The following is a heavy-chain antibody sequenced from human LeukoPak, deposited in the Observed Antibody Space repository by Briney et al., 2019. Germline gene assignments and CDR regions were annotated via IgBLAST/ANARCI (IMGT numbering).Heavy chain of an antibody. CDR3: ARNASDSGTSYFDY. V-gene: IGHV4-39*01. Sequence: KPSETLSLTCTVSGGSISSSTYYWGWIRQPPGKGLEWIGNIYYSGSTSYNPSLKSRVTISVDTSKNQFSLKLDSVTAADTAVYYCARNASDSGTSYFDYWGQGTLVTVSS. CDR2: IYYSGST. D-gene: IGHD1-26*01. J-gene: IGHJ4*02. CDR1: GGSISSSTYY.